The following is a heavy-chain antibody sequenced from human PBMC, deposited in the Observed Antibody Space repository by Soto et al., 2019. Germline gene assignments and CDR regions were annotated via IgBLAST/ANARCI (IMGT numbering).Heavy chain of an antibody. V-gene: IGHV5-10-1*01. CDR2: IDPSDSYT. J-gene: IGHJ6*02. CDR3: ARHEVYHARSGSTADSYYYGMDV. CDR1: GYSFTSYW. D-gene: IGHD3-22*01. Sequence: SGESLKISCKGSGYSFTSYWISWVRQMPGKGLEWMGRIDPSDSYTNYSPSFQGHVTISADKSISTAYLQWSSLKASDTAMYYCARHEVYHARSGSTADSYYYGMDVWGQGTTVTVSS.